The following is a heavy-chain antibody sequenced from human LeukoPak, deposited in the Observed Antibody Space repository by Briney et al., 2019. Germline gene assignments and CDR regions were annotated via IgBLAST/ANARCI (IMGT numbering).Heavy chain of an antibody. D-gene: IGHD3-3*01. CDR3: ARHNYDFWSGNNWFDP. J-gene: IGHJ5*02. V-gene: IGHV4-59*01. CDR1: GGSISSYY. Sequence: SETLSLTCTVSGGSISSYYWSWIRQPPGKGLEWIGYISDSGSTNYNPSLKSRVSMSVDTSKNQFSLKLSSVTAADPAVYYCARHNYDFWSGNNWFDPWGQGTLVTVSS. CDR2: ISDSGST.